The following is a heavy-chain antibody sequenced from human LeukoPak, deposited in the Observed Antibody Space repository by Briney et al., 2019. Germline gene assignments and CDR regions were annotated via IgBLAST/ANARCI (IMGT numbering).Heavy chain of an antibody. V-gene: IGHV1-46*01. CDR2: INPSGGST. CDR3: ARVARRDGFTLVY. J-gene: IGHJ4*02. Sequence: ASVKVSCKASGYTFTSYDINWVRQATGQGLEWMGIINPSGGSTSYAQKFQGRVTMTRDTSTSTVYMELSSLRSEDTAVYYCARVARRDGFTLVYWGQGALVTVSS. CDR1: GYTFTSYD. D-gene: IGHD5-24*01.